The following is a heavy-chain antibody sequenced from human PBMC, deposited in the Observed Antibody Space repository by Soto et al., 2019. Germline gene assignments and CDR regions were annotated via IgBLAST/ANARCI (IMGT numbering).Heavy chain of an antibody. D-gene: IGHD6-19*01. V-gene: IGHV3-7*01. CDR2: VSQGSSQT. Sequence: PGRCRRLSCEPAGFTLSSFSMSCVRQAPGKGLEWVGSVSQGSSQTYFVQSVQGRLTISTDNAKNSMYIQMNSLRADDTAVYYCVSARSSGWHLQSWRQGTLVTVSS. CDR3: VSARSSGWHLQS. J-gene: IGHJ1*01. CDR1: GFTLSSFS.